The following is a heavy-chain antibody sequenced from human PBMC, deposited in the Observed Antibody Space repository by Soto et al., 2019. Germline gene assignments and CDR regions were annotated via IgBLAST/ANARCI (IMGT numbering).Heavy chain of an antibody. Sequence: SETLSLTCTVSGGSLSSGAYYWSWIRQHPGKGLEWIGYIYYSGSTYYNPSLESRVTISVDKSKNQFSLKLSSVTAADTAVYYCARRGYCTNGVCYYGMDVWGQGTTVTVSS. J-gene: IGHJ6*02. D-gene: IGHD2-8*01. CDR3: ARRGYCTNGVCYYGMDV. CDR2: IYYSGST. CDR1: GGSLSSGAYY. V-gene: IGHV4-31*03.